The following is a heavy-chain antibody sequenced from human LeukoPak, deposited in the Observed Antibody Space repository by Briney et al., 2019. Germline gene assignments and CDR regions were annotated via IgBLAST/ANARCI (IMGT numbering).Heavy chain of an antibody. V-gene: IGHV1-46*01. CDR1: GYTFTSYY. Sequence: ASVKVSCKASGYTFTSYYMHWVRQAPAQGLEWMGIINPSGGSTSYAQKFQGRVTMSRDTSTSTVYMELSSLRSEDTAVYYCAGGSYERGVFDYWGQGTLVTVSS. D-gene: IGHD1-26*01. CDR3: AGGSYERGVFDY. J-gene: IGHJ4*02. CDR2: INPSGGST.